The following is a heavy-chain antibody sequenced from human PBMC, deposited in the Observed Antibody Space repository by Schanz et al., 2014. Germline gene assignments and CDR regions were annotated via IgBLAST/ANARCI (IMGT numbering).Heavy chain of an antibody. CDR2: IRSSSSTI. D-gene: IGHD1-26*01. J-gene: IGHJ4*02. CDR1: GFTFSNYW. CDR3: ARDHTTEGYYSAGPPIDY. Sequence: EVQLVESGGGLVQPGGSLRLSCVASGFTFSNYWMPWVRQAPGKGLEWVAFIRSSSSTIHYADSVKGRFTISRDNAKSALYQQMDNLRAEDTAVYYCARDHTTEGYYSAGPPIDYWGQGTLLTVSS. V-gene: IGHV3-48*01.